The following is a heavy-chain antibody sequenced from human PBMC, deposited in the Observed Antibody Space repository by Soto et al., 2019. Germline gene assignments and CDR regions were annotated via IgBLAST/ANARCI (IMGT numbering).Heavy chain of an antibody. D-gene: IGHD3-22*01. CDR3: ARSPDSSGYYPRRYYYGMDV. V-gene: IGHV4-4*02. CDR1: GGSISSSNW. CDR2: IYHSGST. J-gene: IGHJ6*02. Sequence: QVQLQESGPGLVKPSGTLSLTCAVSGGSISSSNWWSWVRQPPGKGLEWRGEIYHSGSTNYNPSPNSRVTISVEQSKNQFPLKLSSVTAADTVVYYCARSPDSSGYYPRRYYYGMDVWGQGTTVTVSS.